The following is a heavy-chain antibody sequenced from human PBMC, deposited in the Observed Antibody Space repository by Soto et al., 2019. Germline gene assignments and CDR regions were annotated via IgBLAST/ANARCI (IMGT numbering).Heavy chain of an antibody. CDR3: THNACGSDCWGWFDA. J-gene: IGHJ5*02. CDR2: IYWNDDK. V-gene: IGHV2-5*01. D-gene: IGHD2-21*02. Sequence: QITLKESGPTLVKPTQTLTLTCTFSGFSLSTSGVGVGWIRPPPGKALEWLALIYWNDDKRYSSSLKSRLTITKDTSKNEVVLTMTNMDPVDTATYYCTHNACGSDCWGWFDAWGQGTLVTVSS. CDR1: GFSLSTSGVG.